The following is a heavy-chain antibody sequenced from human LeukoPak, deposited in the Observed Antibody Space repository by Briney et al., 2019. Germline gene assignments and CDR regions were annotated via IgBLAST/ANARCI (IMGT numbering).Heavy chain of an antibody. CDR3: AKDRLGAILYFDY. D-gene: IGHD1-26*01. Sequence: PGGSLRLSCAASGFTFSSYWMHWVRQAPGKGLVWVSRINSDGSDTSYADSVKGRFTISRDNAKNTLYLQMNSLRAGDTAVYYCAKDRLGAILYFDYWGQGTLVTVSS. J-gene: IGHJ4*02. V-gene: IGHV3-74*01. CDR1: GFTFSSYW. CDR2: INSDGSDT.